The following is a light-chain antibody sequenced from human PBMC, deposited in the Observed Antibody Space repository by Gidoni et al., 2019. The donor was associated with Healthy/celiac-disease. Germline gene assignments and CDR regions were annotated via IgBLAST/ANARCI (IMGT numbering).Light chain of an antibody. Sequence: GKAPKLMIYDVSNRPSGVSNRFSGSKSGNTASLTISGLQAEDEADYYCSSYTSSSTLHVFGTGTKVTVL. CDR3: SSYTSSSTLHV. J-gene: IGLJ1*01. V-gene: IGLV2-14*03. CDR2: DVS.